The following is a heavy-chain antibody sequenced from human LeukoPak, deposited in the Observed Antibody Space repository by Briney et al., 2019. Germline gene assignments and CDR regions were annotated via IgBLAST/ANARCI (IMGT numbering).Heavy chain of an antibody. CDR1: GGSISNYY. D-gene: IGHD3-10*01. CDR3: ARQERYGSGSHDY. CDR2: ISKSGST. V-gene: IGHV4-4*07. Sequence: SETLSLTCTVSGGSISNYYWSWIRQPAGKRLEWIGRISKSGSTNYNPSLKSRVTISVDTSKNQFSLKLSSVTAADTAVYYCARQERYGSGSHDYWGQGTLVTVSS. J-gene: IGHJ4*02.